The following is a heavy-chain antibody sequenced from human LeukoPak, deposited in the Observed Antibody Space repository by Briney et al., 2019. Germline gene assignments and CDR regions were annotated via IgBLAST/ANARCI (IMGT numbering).Heavy chain of an antibody. V-gene: IGHV3-30*04. CDR1: GFTFNSYA. Sequence: PGGSLRLSCAASGFTFNSYAMHWVRQAPGKGLEWVAVISYDGSNKYYADSVKGRFTISRDNSKNTLYLQMNSLRAEDTAVYYCARTMTLYYYYYGMDVWGQGTTVTVSS. J-gene: IGHJ6*02. D-gene: IGHD3-22*01. CDR2: ISYDGSNK. CDR3: ARTMTLYYYYYGMDV.